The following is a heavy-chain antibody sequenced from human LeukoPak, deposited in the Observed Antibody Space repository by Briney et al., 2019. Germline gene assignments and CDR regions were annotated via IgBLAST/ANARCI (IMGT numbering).Heavy chain of an antibody. CDR3: ATYYYYYMDV. J-gene: IGHJ6*03. Sequence: GGSLRLSCAASGFTFSSYSMNWVRQAPGKGLEWVSSISSSSGYIYYADSVKGRFTVSRDNAKNSLYLQMNSLRAEDTAVYYCATYYYYYMDVWGKGTTVTVSS. CDR1: GFTFSSYS. V-gene: IGHV3-21*01. CDR2: ISSSSGYI.